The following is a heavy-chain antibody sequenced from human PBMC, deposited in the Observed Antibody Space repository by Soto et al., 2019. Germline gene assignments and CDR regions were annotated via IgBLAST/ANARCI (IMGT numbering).Heavy chain of an antibody. D-gene: IGHD6-25*01. V-gene: IGHV3-23*01. Sequence: PCGSLRLSCAASGFSFRISPMSWVRQPPWKGLKWVSSISGSGDSAYYAGSVKGRFTISRDNSENTLYLQINSLRAEDTAVYFCAKERSDHRITAAAIDYWGQGAQVTVSS. CDR3: AKERSDHRITAAAIDY. CDR2: ISGSGDSA. CDR1: GFSFRISP. J-gene: IGHJ4*02.